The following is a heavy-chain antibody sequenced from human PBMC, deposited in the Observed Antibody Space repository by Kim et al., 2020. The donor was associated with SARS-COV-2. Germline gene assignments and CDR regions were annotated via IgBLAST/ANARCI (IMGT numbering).Heavy chain of an antibody. J-gene: IGHJ4*02. D-gene: IGHD3-10*01. CDR3: AKEGDPYPLRY. V-gene: IGHV3-23*01. Sequence: STSYANSVKGGFTISRDNSKNTLYLQMNSLRAEDTAVYYCAKEGDPYPLRYWGQGTLVTVSS. CDR2: ST.